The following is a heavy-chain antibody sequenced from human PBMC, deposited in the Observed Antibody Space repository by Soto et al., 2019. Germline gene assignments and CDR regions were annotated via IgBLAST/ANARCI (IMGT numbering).Heavy chain of an antibody. CDR1: GYTFTGYY. V-gene: IGHV1-2*02. CDR3: ARESSCYTDTAMVPNPCGMDV. J-gene: IGHJ6*02. Sequence: GASVKVSCKASGYTFTGYYMHWVRQAPGQGLEWMGWINPNSGGTNYAQKFQGRVTMTRDTSISTAYMELSRLRSDDTAVYYCARESSCYTDTAMVPNPCGMDVWGQGTTVTVSS. CDR2: INPNSGGT. D-gene: IGHD2-2*02.